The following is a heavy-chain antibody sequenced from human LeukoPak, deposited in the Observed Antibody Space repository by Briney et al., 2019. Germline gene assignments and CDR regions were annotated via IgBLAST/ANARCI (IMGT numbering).Heavy chain of an antibody. Sequence: GGSLRLACAAAGFTFNTYAMSWVRQAPGKGLESVSVISGSGGTTYCADSVKGRFTISRDSSKNTLYLQMNSLRADDTAVYYCAKANWGGDYYFYYGLDVWGQGTTVTVSS. J-gene: IGHJ6*02. D-gene: IGHD7-27*01. V-gene: IGHV3-23*01. CDR1: GFTFNTYA. CDR3: AKANWGGDYYFYYGLDV. CDR2: ISGSGGTT.